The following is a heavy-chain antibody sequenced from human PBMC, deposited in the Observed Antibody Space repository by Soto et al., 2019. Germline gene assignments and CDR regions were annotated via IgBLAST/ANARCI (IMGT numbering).Heavy chain of an antibody. Sequence: EVQLVESGGDLVQPGGSLRLSCVASGFTFNTYWMSWVRQAPGKGLEWVANINEGGSDKYYVDSVKGRFTISRDNAKNLLYLQLNSLGAGDTAMYYCARFTRGSSGDYWGQGTLVTVSS. J-gene: IGHJ4*02. CDR2: INEGGSDK. CDR3: ARFTRGSSGDY. D-gene: IGHD6-25*01. CDR1: GFTFNTYW. V-gene: IGHV3-7*01.